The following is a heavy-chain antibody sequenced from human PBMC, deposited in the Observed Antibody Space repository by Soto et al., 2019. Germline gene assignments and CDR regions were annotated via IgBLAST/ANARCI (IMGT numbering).Heavy chain of an antibody. J-gene: IGHJ4*02. CDR2: ISSSSSYT. V-gene: IGHV3-11*06. D-gene: IGHD6-6*01. CDR1: GFTFSDYY. CDR3: ARAGVSSSFRYYFDY. Sequence: PGGSLRLSCAASGFTFSDYYMSWIRQAPGKGLEWVSYISSSSSYTNYADSVKGRFTISRDNAKNSLYLQMNSLRAEDTAVYYCARAGVSSSFRYYFDYWGQGTLVTV.